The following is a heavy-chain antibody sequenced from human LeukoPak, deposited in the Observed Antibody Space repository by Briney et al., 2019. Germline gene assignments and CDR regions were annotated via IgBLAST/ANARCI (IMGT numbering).Heavy chain of an antibody. CDR3: VRGSLASGVVVYYYYYLDV. CDR1: GFTFSDYY. CDR2: ISSSGSTT. J-gene: IGHJ6*03. V-gene: IGHV3-11*04. Sequence: GGSLRLSCAASGFTFSDYYMSWIRQAPGKGLEWVSYISSSGSTTYYADSVKGRFTISRDNAKNSLYLQMNSLRAEDTAVYYCVRGSLASGVVVYYYYYLDVWGKGTTVTVSS. D-gene: IGHD3-3*01.